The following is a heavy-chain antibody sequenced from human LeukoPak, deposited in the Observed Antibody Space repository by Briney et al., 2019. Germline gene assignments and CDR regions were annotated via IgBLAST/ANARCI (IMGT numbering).Heavy chain of an antibody. Sequence: PGGSLRLSCAASGFTFSSYGMHWVRQAPGKGLEWVAVISYDGSNKYYADSVKGRFTISRDNSKNTLYLQMNSLKSEDTAVYYCSRGEYRLVFLTYYYYMDVWGKGTTVTVSS. J-gene: IGHJ6*03. V-gene: IGHV3-30*03. D-gene: IGHD2-2*01. CDR3: SRGEYRLVFLTYYYYMDV. CDR1: GFTFSSYG. CDR2: ISYDGSNK.